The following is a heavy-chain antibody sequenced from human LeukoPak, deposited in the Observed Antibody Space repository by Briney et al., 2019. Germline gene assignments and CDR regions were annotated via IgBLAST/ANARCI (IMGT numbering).Heavy chain of an antibody. V-gene: IGHV4-31*03. J-gene: IGHJ4*02. CDR3: ARGRPDSSPFDY. Sequence: PSQTLSLTCTVSGGSIGSGGYYWSWIRQHPGKGLEWIGYIYYSGSTYYNPSLKSRVTISVDTSKNQFSLKLSSVTAADTAVYYCARGRPDSSPFDYWGQGTLVTVSS. CDR1: GGSIGSGGYY. D-gene: IGHD3-22*01. CDR2: IYYSGST.